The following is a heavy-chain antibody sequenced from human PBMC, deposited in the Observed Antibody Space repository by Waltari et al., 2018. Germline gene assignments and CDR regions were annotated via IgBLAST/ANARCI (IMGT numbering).Heavy chain of an antibody. J-gene: IGHJ4*02. Sequence: QLQLQESGPGLVKPSETLSLTCTVSGGSISSSSYYWGWIRQPPGKGLEWIGSIYHSGSTHYNPSLKSRVTISVDTSKNQFSLKLSSVTAADTAVYYCARRTTVTDFDYWGQGTLVTVSS. CDR1: GGSISSSSYY. V-gene: IGHV4-39*07. CDR3: ARRTTVTDFDY. CDR2: IYHSGST. D-gene: IGHD4-17*01.